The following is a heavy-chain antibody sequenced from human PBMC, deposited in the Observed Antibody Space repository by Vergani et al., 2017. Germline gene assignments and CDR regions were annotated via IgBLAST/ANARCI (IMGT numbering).Heavy chain of an antibody. CDR2: ISRSSSII. J-gene: IGHJ3*01. CDR1: GLTFSSYT. CDR3: VRDVRVSRT. V-gene: IGHV3-48*01. Sequence: EVQLVESGGGLVQPGGSLRLACAASGLTFSSYTMNWVRQAPGKGLEWVSYISRSSSIIYYADSVKGRFTISRDNAKNSLYLDMSSLRAEDTAVYYCVRDVRVSRTWGQGTLVAVSS.